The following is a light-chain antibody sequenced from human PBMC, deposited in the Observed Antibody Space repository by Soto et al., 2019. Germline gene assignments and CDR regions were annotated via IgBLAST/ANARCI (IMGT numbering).Light chain of an antibody. V-gene: IGKV3-20*01. Sequence: ENVLTQSPGTLSLSPGERGTLSCRASQSVGSIYLAWYQQRPGQAPRLLIYGTSKRARGVPDRFSGSGSGADFALPISRLEPEDVAVYYCQQYGSSPTTFGQWTRLEIK. CDR3: QQYGSSPTT. CDR1: QSVGSIY. CDR2: GTS. J-gene: IGKJ5*01.